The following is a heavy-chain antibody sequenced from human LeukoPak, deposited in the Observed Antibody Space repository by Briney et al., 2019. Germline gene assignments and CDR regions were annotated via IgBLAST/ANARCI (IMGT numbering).Heavy chain of an antibody. CDR3: ASLIAAALRGAFDI. V-gene: IGHV4-39*01. Sequence: SEALSLTCTVSGGSISSSSYYWGWIRQPPGKGLEWIGSIYYSGSTYYNPSLRSRVTISVDTSKNQFSLKLSSVTAADTAVYYCASLIAAALRGAFDIWGQGTMVTVSS. D-gene: IGHD6-13*01. J-gene: IGHJ3*02. CDR2: IYYSGST. CDR1: GGSISSSSYY.